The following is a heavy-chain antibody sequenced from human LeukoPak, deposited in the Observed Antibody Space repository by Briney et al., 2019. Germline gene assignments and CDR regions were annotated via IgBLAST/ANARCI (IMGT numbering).Heavy chain of an antibody. J-gene: IGHJ6*02. V-gene: IGHV3-21*01. Sequence: PGGSLRLSCAASGFTFSSYSMNWVRQAPGKGLEWVSSISSSSSYIYYADSVKGRFTISRDNAKNSLYLQMNSLRAEDTAVYYCARALGYCSSTSCYADYYYGMDVWGQGTTVTVSS. D-gene: IGHD2-2*01. CDR1: GFTFSSYS. CDR2: ISSSSSYI. CDR3: ARALGYCSSTSCYADYYYGMDV.